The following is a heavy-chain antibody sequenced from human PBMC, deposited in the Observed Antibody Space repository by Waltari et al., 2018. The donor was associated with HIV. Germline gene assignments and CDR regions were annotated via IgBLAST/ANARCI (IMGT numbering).Heavy chain of an antibody. CDR1: GFTFNRLW. J-gene: IGHJ4*02. CDR2: IKEDGSAR. V-gene: IGHV3-7*03. Sequence: EMQLVQSGGGLVQPGGSLRLSCAASGFTFNRLWMSWVRQAQGKGLEWVANIKEDGSARAYVASVRGRFTISRDNAKNLLYLQMNSLRAEDTAVYYCARAEIWGQGTVVTVSS. CDR3: ARAEI.